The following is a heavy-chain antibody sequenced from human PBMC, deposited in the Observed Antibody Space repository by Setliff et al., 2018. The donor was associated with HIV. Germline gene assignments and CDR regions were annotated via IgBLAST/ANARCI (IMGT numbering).Heavy chain of an antibody. D-gene: IGHD3-22*01. CDR3: ARENGWLFGWFDP. CDR1: GDSITSGGYS. V-gene: IGHV4-30-4*08. CDR2: IYYSGRTSHSGST. Sequence: TLSLTCAVSGDSITSGGYSWTWIRQPPGKALEWVGYIYYSGRTSHSGSTYYNPSVASRITISGDTSKNQFSLKLTSVTAADTAIYYCARENGWLFGWFDPWGQGTPVTVSS. J-gene: IGHJ5*02.